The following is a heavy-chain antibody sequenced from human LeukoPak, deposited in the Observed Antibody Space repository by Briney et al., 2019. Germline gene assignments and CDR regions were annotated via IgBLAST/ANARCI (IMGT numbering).Heavy chain of an antibody. D-gene: IGHD3-22*01. Sequence: ASVKVSCKSSGYTFTGYYIHWVRQAPGQGLEWMGWISGNSGGTNYAQKFQGRVTMTRDTSTSTAYMELSRLRSDDTAVYYCARDWGDDSSAYFDYWGQGTLVTVSS. J-gene: IGHJ4*02. CDR1: GYTFTGYY. CDR2: ISGNSGGT. CDR3: ARDWGDDSSAYFDY. V-gene: IGHV1-2*02.